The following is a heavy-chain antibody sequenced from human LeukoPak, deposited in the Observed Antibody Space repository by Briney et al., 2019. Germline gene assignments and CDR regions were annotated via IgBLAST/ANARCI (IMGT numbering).Heavy chain of an antibody. J-gene: IGHJ6*02. V-gene: IGHV4-59*08. CDR1: GGSISSYY. CDR2: IYYSGST. Sequence: PSETLSLTCTVSGGSISSYYWSWIRQPPGKGLEWMGYIYYSGSTNYNPSLKSRVTISVDTSKNQFSLKLSSVTAADTAVYYCARRRQLAMGYYYYGMDVWGQGNTVTVSS. D-gene: IGHD6-13*01. CDR3: ARRRQLAMGYYYYGMDV.